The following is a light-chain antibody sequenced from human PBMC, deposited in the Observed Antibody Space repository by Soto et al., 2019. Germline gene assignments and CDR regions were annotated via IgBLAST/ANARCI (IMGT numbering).Light chain of an antibody. CDR3: QESITAPLT. Sequence: DIQMTSFPSSLSASVGDRVTITCRASQTINNYLNWYQQKPGKAPKLLIYAASSLQSGVPSRFSGSGSGTDFTLTISSLQAEDSATYFCQESITAPLTFGGGTKVDIK. J-gene: IGKJ4*01. V-gene: IGKV1-39*01. CDR2: AAS. CDR1: QTINNY.